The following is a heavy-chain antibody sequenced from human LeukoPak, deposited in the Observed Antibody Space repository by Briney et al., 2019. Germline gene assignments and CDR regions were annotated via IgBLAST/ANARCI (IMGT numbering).Heavy chain of an antibody. D-gene: IGHD6-19*01. Sequence: GGSLRLSCAASGFTFSNYAMHWVRQAPGKGLEWVAFISYDGSNKYYADSVKGRFTISRDNSKNTLYLQMNSLRAEDTAVYYCASAYSCAWSSDYWGQGTLVTVSS. CDR3: ASAYSCAWSSDY. CDR1: GFTFSNYA. J-gene: IGHJ4*02. CDR2: ISYDGSNK. V-gene: IGHV3-30-3*01.